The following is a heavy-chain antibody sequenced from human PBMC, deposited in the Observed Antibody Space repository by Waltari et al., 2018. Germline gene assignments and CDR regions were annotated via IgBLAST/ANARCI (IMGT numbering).Heavy chain of an antibody. V-gene: IGHV1-8*01. D-gene: IGHD3-3*01. J-gene: IGHJ3*02. Sequence: QVQLVQSGAEVKKPGASVKVSCKASGYTFTSYDINWVRQATGQGIEWMGWMNPHSSNTGYSQKVQGRVTMTRNTAISTSYMELSSLRSEDTAVYYCARGGAPYYDFWSGYYPHAFDIWGQGTMVTVSS. CDR3: ARGGAPYYDFWSGYYPHAFDI. CDR1: GYTFTSYD. CDR2: MNPHSSNT.